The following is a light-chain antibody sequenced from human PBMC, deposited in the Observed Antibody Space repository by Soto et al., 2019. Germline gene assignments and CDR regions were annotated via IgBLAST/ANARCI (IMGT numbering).Light chain of an antibody. CDR3: YSYAGSTVLYV. CDR1: SSDIGNYNL. V-gene: IGLV2-23*02. J-gene: IGLJ1*01. Sequence: QSVLTQPASVSGSPGQSITISCTGTSSDIGNYNLVSWYQQHPGKAPKLMIYEVSKRPSGVSDRFSGSKSGNTASLKISGFQPEDEADYYCYSYAGSTVLYVFGTGTKVTVL. CDR2: EVS.